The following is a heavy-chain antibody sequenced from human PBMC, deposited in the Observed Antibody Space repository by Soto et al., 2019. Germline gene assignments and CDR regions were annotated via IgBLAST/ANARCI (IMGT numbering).Heavy chain of an antibody. V-gene: IGHV4-34*01. D-gene: IGHD3-22*01. CDR3: VRRGYYYDRSGDANDV. Sequence: PSETLSLTCAVYGGSFSGYYWSWIRQPPGKGLEWIGEINHSGSTNYNPSLKSRVTISVDTSKNQFSLKLTSVTAADTAVYYCVRRGYYYDRSGDANDVGGQGTMVNVSS. CDR1: GGSFSGYY. CDR2: INHSGST. J-gene: IGHJ3*01.